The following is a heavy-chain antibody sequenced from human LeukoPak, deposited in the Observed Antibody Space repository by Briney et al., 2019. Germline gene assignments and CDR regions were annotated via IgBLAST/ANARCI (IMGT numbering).Heavy chain of an antibody. CDR1: GFTFTNYA. D-gene: IGHD6-19*01. Sequence: GGSLRLSCAASGFTFTNYAVSWVRLAPGKGLDWVSAISGRGGNPYYADSVKGRFSISRDNSKNTVFLQMNSLRAEDTAVYYCAKELVPGVAVAGAVVDSWGQGTLVTVSS. J-gene: IGHJ4*02. V-gene: IGHV3-23*01. CDR3: AKELVPGVAVAGAVVDS. CDR2: ISGRGGNP.